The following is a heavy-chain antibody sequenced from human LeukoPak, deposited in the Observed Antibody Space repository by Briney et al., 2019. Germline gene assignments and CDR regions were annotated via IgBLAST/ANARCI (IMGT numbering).Heavy chain of an antibody. D-gene: IGHD5-24*01. V-gene: IGHV3-48*04. CDR2: ISSSSSAK. CDR1: GFTFSSYS. CDR3: ARELDGDFDY. Sequence: PGGSLRLSCAASGFTFSSYSMNWVRQAPGKGLEWVSYISSSSSAKYYADSVKGRFTVSRDNAKNSLYLQMNSLRAEDTAVYYCARELDGDFDYWGQGTQVTVSS. J-gene: IGHJ4*02.